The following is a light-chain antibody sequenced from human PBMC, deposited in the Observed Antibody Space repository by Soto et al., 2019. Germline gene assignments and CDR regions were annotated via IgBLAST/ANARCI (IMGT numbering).Light chain of an antibody. CDR2: DVS. Sequence: QSVLTQPASVSGSPGQSITISCTGTSSDVGGYNYVSWYQQHPGKDPKLMIYDVSNRPSGISNRFSGSKSGNTASLTISGLQAEYEADYYCSSYTSSSTYVFGTGTKLTVL. CDR3: SSYTSSSTYV. V-gene: IGLV2-14*01. CDR1: SSDVGGYNY. J-gene: IGLJ1*01.